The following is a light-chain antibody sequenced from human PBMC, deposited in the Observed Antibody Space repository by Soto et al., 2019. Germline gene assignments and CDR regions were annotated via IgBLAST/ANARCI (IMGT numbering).Light chain of an antibody. Sequence: EIVLTQSPGTLSLSPGERATLSCRASQRVSSSYLAWYQQKHGQAPRLLIYGASSRATGIPDRFSGSGSGTDFTLTISRLETEDFAVYYCQQYGSSITFGQGTRLEIK. CDR2: GAS. CDR3: QQYGSSIT. CDR1: QRVSSSY. J-gene: IGKJ5*01. V-gene: IGKV3-20*01.